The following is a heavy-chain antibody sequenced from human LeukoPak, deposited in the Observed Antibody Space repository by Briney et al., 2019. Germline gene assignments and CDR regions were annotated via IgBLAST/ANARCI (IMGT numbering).Heavy chain of an antibody. J-gene: IGHJ5*02. CDR1: GGSISSYY. Sequence: SETLSLTCTVSGGSISSYYWSWIRQPAGKGLEWIGRIYTSGSTNYNPSLKSRVTMSVDTSKNQFSLKLSSVTAADTAVYYCARDPFKRYCSSTSCYHGDNNWFDPWGQGTLVTVSS. V-gene: IGHV4-4*07. CDR2: IYTSGST. CDR3: ARDPFKRYCSSTSCYHGDNNWFDP. D-gene: IGHD2-2*01.